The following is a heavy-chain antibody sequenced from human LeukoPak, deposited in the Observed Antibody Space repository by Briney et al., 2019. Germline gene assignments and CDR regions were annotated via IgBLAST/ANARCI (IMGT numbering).Heavy chain of an antibody. V-gene: IGHV4-59*08. D-gene: IGHD3-22*01. CDR3: ARQYYYDSHTFDY. Sequence: PSETLSLTCTVSGGSISSYYWSWIRQPPGKGLEWIGYVYYSGSTNYNPSLKSRVTISVDTSKNRFSLKLSSVTAADTAVYYCARQYYYDSHTFDYWGQGTLVTVSS. J-gene: IGHJ4*02. CDR2: VYYSGST. CDR1: GGSISSYY.